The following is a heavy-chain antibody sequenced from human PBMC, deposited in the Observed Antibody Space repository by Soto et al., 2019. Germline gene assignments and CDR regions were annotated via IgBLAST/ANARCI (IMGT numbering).Heavy chain of an antibody. CDR2: IYYSGST. J-gene: IGHJ4*02. CDR3: ARGPQSSHDY. D-gene: IGHD6-6*01. V-gene: IGHV4-39*01. Sequence: SETLSLTCTVSGGSIISSIYYWVLIRQPPGKGLEWIGNIYYSGSTYYNPSLNSRLTMSVDTSKNQFSLNLSSVTAADTAVYYCARGPQSSHDYWGQGIPVTVSS. CDR1: GGSIISSIYY.